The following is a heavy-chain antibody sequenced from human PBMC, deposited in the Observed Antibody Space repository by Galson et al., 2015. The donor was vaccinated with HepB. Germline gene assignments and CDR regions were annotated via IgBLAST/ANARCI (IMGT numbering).Heavy chain of an antibody. CDR1: GYTLTELS. CDR2: FDPEDGET. CDR3: ATVPGTRPRHFDY. J-gene: IGHJ4*02. D-gene: IGHD1-1*01. V-gene: IGHV1-24*01. Sequence: SVKVPCKVSGYTLTELSMHWVRQAPGKGLEWMGGFDPEDGETIYAQKFQGRVTMTEDTSTDTAYMELSSLRSEDTAVYYCATVPGTRPRHFDYWGQGTLVTVSS.